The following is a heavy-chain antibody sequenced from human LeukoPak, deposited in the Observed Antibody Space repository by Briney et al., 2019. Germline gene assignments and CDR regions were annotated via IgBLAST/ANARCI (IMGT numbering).Heavy chain of an antibody. J-gene: IGHJ4*02. Sequence: GGSLRLSCAASGFTFSNYAMSWVRQAPGKWLEWVSVISGSGGSTTLADSVKGRFTSSRDNSKNTLYLQMPSLRVEDTAVYYCAQGRLGYSYGAFDHWGQGTLVTVSS. CDR3: AQGRLGYSYGAFDH. D-gene: IGHD5-18*01. CDR1: GFTFSNYA. CDR2: ISGSGGST. V-gene: IGHV3-23*01.